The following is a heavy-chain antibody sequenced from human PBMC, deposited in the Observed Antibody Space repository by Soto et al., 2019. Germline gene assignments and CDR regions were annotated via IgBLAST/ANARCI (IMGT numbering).Heavy chain of an antibody. CDR1: SASTSTHN. CDR3: ASHCPQYSISISCHRNWFDP. CDR2: IYEGGST. J-gene: IGHJ5*02. Sequence: PSETLSLTCTVSSASTSTHNWSWIRQTPGKGLEWIGYIYEGGSTGYNPSLESRVSISLDTSTNQFSLKLTSVTAADMAVYYFASHCPQYSISISCHRNWFDPWGQGTLVTVSS. V-gene: IGHV4-59*08. D-gene: IGHD2-2*01.